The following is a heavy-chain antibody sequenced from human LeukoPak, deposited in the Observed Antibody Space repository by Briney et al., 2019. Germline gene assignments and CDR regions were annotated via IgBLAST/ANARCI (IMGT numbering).Heavy chain of an antibody. CDR2: ISSSGDNT. Sequence: PGGSLRVSCAASGFVFSTYAMGWVRQAPGKGLEWVSAISSSGDNTYYADSVKGQFTISRDNSKNTLDLQMNSLRAEDTAMYHCAKVKALDAVASYFDYWGQGTLVTVSS. J-gene: IGHJ4*02. D-gene: IGHD1-1*01. CDR3: AKVKALDAVASYFDY. CDR1: GFVFSTYA. V-gene: IGHV3-23*01.